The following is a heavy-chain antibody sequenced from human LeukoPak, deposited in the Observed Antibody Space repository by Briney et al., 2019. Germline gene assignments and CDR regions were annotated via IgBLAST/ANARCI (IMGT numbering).Heavy chain of an antibody. CDR3: ASLSSSRPAY. Sequence: GGSLRLSCAASGFTFSSYGMHWVRQAPGKGLEWVAVISYDGSNKYYADSVKGRFTISRDNSKNSLYLQMNSLRAEDTALYYCASLSSSRPAYWGQGTLVTVSS. D-gene: IGHD2-2*01. V-gene: IGHV3-30*03. CDR1: GFTFSSYG. J-gene: IGHJ4*02. CDR2: ISYDGSNK.